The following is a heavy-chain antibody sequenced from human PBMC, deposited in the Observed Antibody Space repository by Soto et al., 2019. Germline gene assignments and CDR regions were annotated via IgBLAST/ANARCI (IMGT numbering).Heavy chain of an antibody. V-gene: IGHV4-31*11. CDR2: ISYSGST. CDR3: ARYRFSDTWSKFDY. Sequence: SETLSLTCAVSGASISSAAYYWSWIRQHPGKGLEWIGYISYSGSTYYNPSLKSRVTISVDTSKNQLSLKLTSVTAADTAVYYCARYRFSDTWSKFDYWGQGTLVTVSS. CDR1: GASISSAAYY. J-gene: IGHJ4*02. D-gene: IGHD3-16*02.